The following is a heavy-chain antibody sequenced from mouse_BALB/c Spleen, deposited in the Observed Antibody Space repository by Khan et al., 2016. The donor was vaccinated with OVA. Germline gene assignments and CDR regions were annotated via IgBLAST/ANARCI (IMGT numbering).Heavy chain of an antibody. CDR3: TRLAYYYDSEGFAY. V-gene: IGHV5-6*01. CDR2: DSTGGSYT. Sequence: EVDLVEPGGDLVKPGGSLKLSCAASGFTFSTSGMSLVRQTPDKRLVWVATDSTGGSYTFYPDSVKGRFTISRDNAKNTLYLQMSSLKSEDTAMFYCTRLAYYYDSEGFAYWGQGTLVTVSA. D-gene: IGHD1-1*01. CDR1: GFTFSTSG. J-gene: IGHJ3*01.